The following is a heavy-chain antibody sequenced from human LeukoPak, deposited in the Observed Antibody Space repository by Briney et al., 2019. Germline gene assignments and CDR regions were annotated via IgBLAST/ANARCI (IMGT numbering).Heavy chain of an antibody. D-gene: IGHD3-22*01. CDR2: ISAYNGNT. Sequence: ASVKVSCKASGYTFTSYGTSWVRQAPGQGLEWMGWISAYNGNTNYAQKLQGRVTMTTDTSTSTAYMELRSLRSDDTAVYYCARDLAYDSSGPIDYWGQGTLVTVSS. CDR3: ARDLAYDSSGPIDY. V-gene: IGHV1-18*01. J-gene: IGHJ4*02. CDR1: GYTFTSYG.